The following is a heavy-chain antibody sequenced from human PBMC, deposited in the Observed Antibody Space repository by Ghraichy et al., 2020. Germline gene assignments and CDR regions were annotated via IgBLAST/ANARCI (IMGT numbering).Heavy chain of an antibody. V-gene: IGHV4-59*08. CDR3: ARHGYSSTNDAFHI. Sequence: LRLSCTVSGGSISSYYWSWIRQPPGKGLEWIGYIFYSGNTNYSPSLKSRVTISVDASKNHFSLKLSSVTAADTALYYCARHGYSSTNDAFHIWGQGTMVTVSS. J-gene: IGHJ3*02. CDR2: IFYSGNT. D-gene: IGHD5-12*01. CDR1: GGSISSYY.